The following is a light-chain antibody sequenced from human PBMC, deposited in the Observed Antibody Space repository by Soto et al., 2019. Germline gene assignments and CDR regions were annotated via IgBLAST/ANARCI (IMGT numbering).Light chain of an antibody. CDR2: DAS. Sequence: IQMTQSPSTLAASLGDRVPITCRASQSILSWFAWYQHKPGKAPKLLIYDASSLESGVPSRFSGSRSGTEFTLTISSLQPDDTATYYCQQYDNYWTFGQGTKVDIK. CDR1: QSILSW. J-gene: IGKJ1*01. V-gene: IGKV1-5*01. CDR3: QQYDNYWT.